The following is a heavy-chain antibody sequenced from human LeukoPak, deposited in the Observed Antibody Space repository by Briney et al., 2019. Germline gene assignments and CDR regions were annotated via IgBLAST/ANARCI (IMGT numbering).Heavy chain of an antibody. V-gene: IGHV4-38-2*02. CDR1: GYSISSGYY. Sequence: SETLSLTCTVSGYSISSGYYWGWIRQPPGKGLEWIGSIYHSGSTYYNPSLKSRVTISVDTSKNQFSLKLSSVTAADTAVYYCARGLISNYVPHPYDAFDIWGQGTMVTVSS. CDR3: ARGLISNYVPHPYDAFDI. J-gene: IGHJ3*02. D-gene: IGHD4-11*01. CDR2: IYHSGST.